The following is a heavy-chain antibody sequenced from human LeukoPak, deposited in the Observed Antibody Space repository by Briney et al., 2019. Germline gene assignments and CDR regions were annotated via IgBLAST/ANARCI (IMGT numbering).Heavy chain of an antibody. J-gene: IGHJ6*02. CDR2: ISSSGSTI. CDR3: ARREQQLVLVYYYYGMDV. CDR1: GFSFSSYE. V-gene: IGHV3-48*03. D-gene: IGHD6-13*01. Sequence: PGGSLRLSCAASGFSFSSYEMNWVRQAPGKGREGVSYISSSGSTIYYADSVKGRFTISRDNANNSLYLQMNSLRAEDTAVYYCARREQQLVLVYYYYGMDVWGQGTTVTVSS.